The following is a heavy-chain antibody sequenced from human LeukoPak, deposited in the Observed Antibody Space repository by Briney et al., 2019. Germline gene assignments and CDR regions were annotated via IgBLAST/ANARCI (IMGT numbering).Heavy chain of an antibody. J-gene: IGHJ4*02. D-gene: IGHD3-16*01. CDR2: ISWNSGSI. Sequence: GGSLRLSCAASGFTFDDYAMHWVRQAPGKGLEWVSGISWNSGSIGYADSVKGRFTISRDNAKNSLYLQMNSLRAEDTAVYYCARGGGGLGFDYWGQGTLVTVSS. CDR3: ARGGGGLGFDY. V-gene: IGHV3-9*01. CDR1: GFTFDDYA.